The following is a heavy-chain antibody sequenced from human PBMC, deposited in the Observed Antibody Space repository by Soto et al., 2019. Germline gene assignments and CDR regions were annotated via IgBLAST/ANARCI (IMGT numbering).Heavy chain of an antibody. CDR1: GGTFSSYI. CDR3: ARFPQTAIVGAAYLAY. J-gene: IGHJ4*02. CDR2: IIPILGIA. V-gene: IGHV1-69*02. D-gene: IGHD1-26*01. Sequence: QVQLVQSGAEVKKPGSSVKVSCKASGGTFSSYIISWVRQAPGQGLEWMGRIIPILGIATYAQKFQGRVTITADKSTSTAYMELSSLRSEDTAVYYCARFPQTAIVGAAYLAYWGQGTLVTVSS.